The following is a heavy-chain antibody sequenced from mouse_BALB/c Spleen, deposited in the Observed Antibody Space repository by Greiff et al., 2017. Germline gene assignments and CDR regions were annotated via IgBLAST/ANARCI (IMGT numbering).Heavy chain of an antibody. Sequence: VQLQQSGAELVKPGASVKLSCTASGFNIKDTYMHWVKQSNGKSLEWIGNIDPYYGGTSYNQKFKGKATLTVDKSSSTAYMQLKSLTSEDSAVYYCAREGGGFAYWGQGTLVTVSA. J-gene: IGHJ3*01. V-gene: IGHV1-34*02. CDR3: AREGGGFAY. CDR1: GFNIKDTY. CDR2: IDPYYGGT.